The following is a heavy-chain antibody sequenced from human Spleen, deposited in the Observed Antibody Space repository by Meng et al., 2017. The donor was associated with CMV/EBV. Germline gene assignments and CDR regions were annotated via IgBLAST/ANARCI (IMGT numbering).Heavy chain of an antibody. CDR2: IYYSGST. J-gene: IGHJ6*02. CDR1: GGSIRSYY. D-gene: IGHD4-17*01. Sequence: SETLSLTCTVSGGSIRSYYWTWIRQSPGKGLEWIGYIYYSGSTNYNPSLKSRVTISVDTSKNQFSLRLRSVTAADTAVYYCARVSSDHGDYDFYGMDVWGQGTTVTVS. V-gene: IGHV4-59*01. CDR3: ARVSSDHGDYDFYGMDV.